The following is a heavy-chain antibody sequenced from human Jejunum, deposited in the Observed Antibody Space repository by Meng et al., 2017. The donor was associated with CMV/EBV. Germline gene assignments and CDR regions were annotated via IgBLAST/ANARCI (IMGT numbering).Heavy chain of an antibody. J-gene: IGHJ4*02. D-gene: IGHD5-12*01. CDR2: IHIDGST. V-gene: IGHV3-66*01. CDR1: GFTVTSNY. CDR3: ARTVATSHNYYFVQ. Sequence: VWLVGSGGGLVLPGGSLGLVCAVSGFTVTSNYMSWVRQTPGRGLEWVSVIHIDGSTYDADSVKGRFTISRDNFKNIMYLQMNSLGVEDTAVFYCARTVATSHNYYFVQWGQGTLVTVSS.